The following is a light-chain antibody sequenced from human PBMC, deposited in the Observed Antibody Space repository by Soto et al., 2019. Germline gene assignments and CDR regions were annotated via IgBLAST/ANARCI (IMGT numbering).Light chain of an antibody. Sequence: SYELTQPPSGSLAPGQTARISCGGNDIGSESVHWYQQKPGQAPVLVVYADSDRPSGIPDRFSGSNSVSTATLTISRGEAGDEADYYCQVWDTSSDQVVFGGGTKLTVL. V-gene: IGLV3-21*02. J-gene: IGLJ2*01. CDR3: QVWDTSSDQVV. CDR1: DIGSES. CDR2: ADS.